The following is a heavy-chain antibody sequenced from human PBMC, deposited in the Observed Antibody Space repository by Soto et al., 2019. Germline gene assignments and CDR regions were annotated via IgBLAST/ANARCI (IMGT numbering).Heavy chain of an antibody. Sequence: SDTLSLTCTVSGGSISSYYWSWIRQPPGKGLEWIGYIYYSGSTNYNPSLKSRVTISVDTSKNQFSLKLSSVTAADTAVYYCVRGQLRFLPFDYWGQGTLVTVSS. V-gene: IGHV4-59*01. J-gene: IGHJ4*02. D-gene: IGHD3-3*01. CDR3: VRGQLRFLPFDY. CDR1: GGSISSYY. CDR2: IYYSGST.